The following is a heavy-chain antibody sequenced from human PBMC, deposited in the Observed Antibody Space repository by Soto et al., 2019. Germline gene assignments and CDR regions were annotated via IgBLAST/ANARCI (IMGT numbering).Heavy chain of an antibody. CDR3: AASPPPYYGMDV. Sequence: SETLSLTCAVYGGSFSGYYWGWIRQPPGKGLEWIGEINQSGSNNYNPSLKSRVTISVDTSKNQFSLKLSSVTAADTAVYYCAASPPPYYGMDVWGQGTTVTVSS. CDR2: INQSGSN. CDR1: GGSFSGYY. D-gene: IGHD2-2*01. J-gene: IGHJ6*02. V-gene: IGHV4-34*01.